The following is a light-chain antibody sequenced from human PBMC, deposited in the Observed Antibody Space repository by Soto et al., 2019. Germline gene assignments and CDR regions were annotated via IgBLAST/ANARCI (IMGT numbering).Light chain of an antibody. CDR1: SSDVCGSDY. J-gene: IGLJ1*01. V-gene: IGLV2-11*01. CDR3: ASYAGYYV. CDR2: DVT. Sequence: QSALTQPRSVSGSPGQSVTISCTGTSSDVCGSDYVSWCQHHPGKAPKLVIYDVTKRPSGVPDRFSGSKSGNTASLTISGLQAEDEADYYCASYAGYYVFGTGTKVTVL.